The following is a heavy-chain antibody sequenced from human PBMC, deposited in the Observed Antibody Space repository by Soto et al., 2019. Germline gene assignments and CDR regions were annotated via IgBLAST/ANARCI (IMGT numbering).Heavy chain of an antibody. Sequence: PSETLSLTCAVSGSSISSYYWSWIRQPPGKGLGWIGDIYYSGSTNYNPSLKSRVTISVDTSRNQSSLKLSSVTAADTAVYYCARMTSYDYIWGSYRYEYFFDYWGPGTLGTVSS. V-gene: IGHV4-59*01. CDR3: ARMTSYDYIWGSYRYEYFFDY. D-gene: IGHD3-16*02. CDR2: IYYSGST. CDR1: GSSISSYY. J-gene: IGHJ4*02.